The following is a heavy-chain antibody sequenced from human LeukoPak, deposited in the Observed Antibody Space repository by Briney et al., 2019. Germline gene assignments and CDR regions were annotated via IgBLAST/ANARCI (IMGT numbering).Heavy chain of an antibody. CDR2: MNPNSGNT. D-gene: IGHD3-3*01. CDR1: GYTFTSYD. V-gene: IGHV1-8*01. CDR3: ARGVRFLEWFGRGQRTIYYMDV. J-gene: IGHJ6*03. Sequence: ASVKVSCKASGYTFTSYDIKWVRQATGQGLEWMGWMNPNSGNTGYAQKFQGRVTMTRNTSISTAYMELSSLRSEDTAVYYCARGVRFLEWFGRGQRTIYYMDVWGKGTTVTVSS.